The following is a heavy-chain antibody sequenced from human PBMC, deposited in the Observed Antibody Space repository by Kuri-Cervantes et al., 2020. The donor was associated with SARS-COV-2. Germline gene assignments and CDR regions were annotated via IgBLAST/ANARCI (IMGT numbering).Heavy chain of an antibody. CDR1: GDSVSSNSAA. V-gene: IGHV6-1*01. CDR3: ARGLEGYCSSTSCLRRGGNYYYYMDV. D-gene: IGHD2-2*01. Sequence: SCAISGDSVSSNSAAWNWIGQSPSRGLEWLGRTYYRSKWYNDYAVSVKSRITINPDTSKNQFSLKLSSVTATDTAVYYCARGLEGYCSSTSCLRRGGNYYYYMDVWGKGTTVTVSS. J-gene: IGHJ6*03. CDR2: TYYRSKWYN.